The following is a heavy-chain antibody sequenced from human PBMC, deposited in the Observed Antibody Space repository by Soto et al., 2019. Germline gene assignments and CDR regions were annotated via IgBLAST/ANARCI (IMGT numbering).Heavy chain of an antibody. CDR1: GFTFDRYG. D-gene: IGHD3-16*01. Sequence: GGSPRLPCAVSGFTFDRYGMHWVRQAPGKGLEWVGVISNDGNKIYYGDSVRGRFTISRDNSRNTLYLQMTRLRSEDTAIYFCTKDPQEDISPLGAVFDYWGEGTLVTVSS. V-gene: IGHV3-30*18. CDR3: TKDPQEDISPLGAVFDY. J-gene: IGHJ4*02. CDR2: ISNDGNKI.